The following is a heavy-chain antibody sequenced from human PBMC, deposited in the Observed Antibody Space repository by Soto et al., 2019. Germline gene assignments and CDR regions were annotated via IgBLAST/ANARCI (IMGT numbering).Heavy chain of an antibody. V-gene: IGHV1-2*04. CDR2: INPNSGGT. Sequence: ASVKVSCKASGYTFTGYYMHWVRQAPGQGLEWMGWINPNSGGTNYAQKFQGWVTMTRDTSISTAYMELSRLRSDDTAVYYCARGRYDSGDYVPGFAYYYYYMDVWGKGTTVTVSS. CDR3: ARGRYDSGDYVPGFAYYYYYMDV. D-gene: IGHD4-17*01. CDR1: GYTFTGYY. J-gene: IGHJ6*03.